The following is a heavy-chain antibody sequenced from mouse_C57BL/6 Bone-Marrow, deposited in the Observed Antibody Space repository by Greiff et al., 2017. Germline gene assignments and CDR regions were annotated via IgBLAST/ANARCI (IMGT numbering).Heavy chain of an antibody. CDR1: GFTFSDYG. D-gene: IGHD1-1*01. V-gene: IGHV5-15*04. J-gene: IGHJ4*01. Sequence: EVKLMESGGGLVQPGGSLKLSCAASGFTFSDYGMAWVRQAPRKGPEWVAFISNLAYSIYYADTVTGRFTISRENAKNTLYLEMSSLRSEDTAMYYCARRLLRGAMDYWGQGTSVTVSS. CDR2: ISNLAYSI. CDR3: ARRLLRGAMDY.